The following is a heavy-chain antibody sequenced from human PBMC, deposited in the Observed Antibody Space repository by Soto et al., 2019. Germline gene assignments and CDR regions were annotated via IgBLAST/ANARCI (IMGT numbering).Heavy chain of an antibody. V-gene: IGHV3-23*01. CDR1: GFIFSRYA. D-gene: IGHD6-6*01. J-gene: IGHJ6*02. CDR2: ISSGGGRT. CDR3: AKDRGVGYSSSSHTGDYYYYYGMDV. Sequence: GGSLRLSCVGSGFIFSRYAMNWVRQAPGKGLEWVSIISSGGGRTSYAESVRGRFTISRDNSKNTLYLQMNSLRAEDTAVYCCAKDRGVGYSSSSHTGDYYYYYGMDVWGQGTTVTVSS.